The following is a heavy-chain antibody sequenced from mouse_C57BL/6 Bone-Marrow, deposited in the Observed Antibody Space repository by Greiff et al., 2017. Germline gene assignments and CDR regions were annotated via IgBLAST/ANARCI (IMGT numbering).Heavy chain of an antibody. J-gene: IGHJ2*01. CDR2: IYPGDGDT. Sequence: VQLVESGPELVKPGASVKISCKASGYAFSSSWMNWVKQRPGKGLEWIGRIYPGDGDTNYNGKFKGKATLTADKSSSTAYMQLSILTSEVSAVYVCARNPYYGDDYWGQGTTLTVSS. D-gene: IGHD1-1*01. CDR1: GYAFSSSW. V-gene: IGHV1-82*01. CDR3: ARNPYYGDDY.